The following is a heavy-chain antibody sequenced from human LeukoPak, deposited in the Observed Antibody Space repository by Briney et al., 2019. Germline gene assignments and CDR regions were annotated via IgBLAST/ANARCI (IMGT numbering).Heavy chain of an antibody. D-gene: IGHD3-16*02. CDR1: GYTFTSYG. CDR2: ISAYNGNT. V-gene: IGHV1-18*01. J-gene: IGHJ5*02. CDR3: ARLEFMITFGGVIARYNWFDP. Sequence: ASVKVSCKASGYTFTSYGISWVRQAPGQGLEWMGWISAYNGNTNYAQKLQGRVTMTTDTSTSTAYMELRSLRSDDTAVYYCARLEFMITFGGVIARYNWFDPWGQGTLVTVSS.